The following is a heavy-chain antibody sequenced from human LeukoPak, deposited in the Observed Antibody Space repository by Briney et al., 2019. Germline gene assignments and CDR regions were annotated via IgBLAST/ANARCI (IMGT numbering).Heavy chain of an antibody. CDR1: GYSISSGYY. J-gene: IGHJ5*02. CDR2: IYHSGST. Sequence: PSETLSLTCTVSGYSISSGYYWSWIRQPPGKGLEWIGYIYHSGSTYYNPSLKSRVTISVDRSKNQFSLKLSSVTAADTAVYYCARGSPHQLLPNWFDPWGQGTLVTVSS. D-gene: IGHD2-2*01. CDR3: ARGSPHQLLPNWFDP. V-gene: IGHV4-38-2*02.